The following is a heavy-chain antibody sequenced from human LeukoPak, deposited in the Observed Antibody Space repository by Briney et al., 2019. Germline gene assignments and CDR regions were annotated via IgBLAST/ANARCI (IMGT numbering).Heavy chain of an antibody. V-gene: IGHV1-69*13. J-gene: IGHJ3*02. CDR3: ARDTITMVRGKSARSSPAFDI. D-gene: IGHD3-10*01. CDR1: GGTFSSYA. CDR2: LIPFFGTA. Sequence: SVKVSCKASGGTFSSYAISRVRQPPGQGLEWMGGLIPFFGTANYAQQFQGRVTITADESTSTAYMELSSLRSEDTAVYYCARDTITMVRGKSARSSPAFDIWGQGTMVTVSS.